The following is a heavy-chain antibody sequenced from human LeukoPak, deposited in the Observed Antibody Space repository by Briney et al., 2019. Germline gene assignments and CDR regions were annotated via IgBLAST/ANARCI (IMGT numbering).Heavy chain of an antibody. V-gene: IGHV4-39*07. Sequence: SETLSLTCTVSGGSISSSSYCWGWIRQPPGKGLEWIGSIYYSGSTYYNPSLKSRVTISVDTSKNQFSLKLSSVTAADTAVYYCARTPIVVVNSDYYMDVWGKGTTVTISS. CDR1: GGSISSSSYC. CDR2: IYYSGST. J-gene: IGHJ6*03. D-gene: IGHD2-21*01. CDR3: ARTPIVVVNSDYYMDV.